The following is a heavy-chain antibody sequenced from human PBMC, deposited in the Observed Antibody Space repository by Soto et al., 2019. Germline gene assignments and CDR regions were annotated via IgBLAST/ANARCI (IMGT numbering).Heavy chain of an antibody. V-gene: IGHV4-61*01. CDR3: AIYKAGAGGNGF. CDR2: QTGST. J-gene: IGHJ4*02. Sequence: QVHLQESGPGLIKPSETLSLTCSVSGASVTSDSYHWTWIRQPPGKGLEWIGQTGSTNYNPSLKSRITISVDTSKNQFSLILDSVTAADTAIYYCAIYKAGAGGNGFWGQGTLVIVSS. D-gene: IGHD6-19*01. CDR1: GASVTSDSYH.